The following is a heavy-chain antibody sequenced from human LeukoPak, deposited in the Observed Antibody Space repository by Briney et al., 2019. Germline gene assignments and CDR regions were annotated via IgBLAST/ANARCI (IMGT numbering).Heavy chain of an antibody. V-gene: IGHV4-59*01. CDR2: IYYSGYT. CDR3: ARTTMVRGTYYMDV. Sequence: PSETLSLTCTVSGGSLSSYYWSWIRQPPGKGLEWIGYIYYSGYTNYSPSLMSRVTISVDTSKNQFSLKLSSVTAADTAVYYCARTTMVRGTYYMDVWGKGTTVTISS. D-gene: IGHD3-10*01. CDR1: GGSLSSYY. J-gene: IGHJ6*03.